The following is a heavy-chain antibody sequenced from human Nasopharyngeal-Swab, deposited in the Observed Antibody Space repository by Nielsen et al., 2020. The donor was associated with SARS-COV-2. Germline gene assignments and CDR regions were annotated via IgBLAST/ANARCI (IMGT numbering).Heavy chain of an antibody. CDR1: GGSINSSY. V-gene: IGHV4-59*01. D-gene: IGHD1-14*01. CDR3: ARGRIGDYKYYGLDV. CDR2: IYHTGGT. Sequence: SETLSLTCTVSGGSINSSYWSWIRQPPGKGLEWIGYIYHTGGTNYNPSLKSRLTISVDPSKNQFSLRLNSVSAADTAAYYCARGRIGDYKYYGLDVWGQGTTVTVSS. J-gene: IGHJ6*02.